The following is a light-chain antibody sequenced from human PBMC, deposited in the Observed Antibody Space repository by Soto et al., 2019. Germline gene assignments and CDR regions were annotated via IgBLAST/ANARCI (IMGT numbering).Light chain of an antibody. CDR3: CSFAGSYSYV. Sequence: ALTQPRSVSGSPGQSVTISCTGTSSDVGRYDYVSWYQQYPGEAPKLIIYDVTERPSGVPDRFSGSKSGNTASLTISGLRAEDEAAYSCCSFAGSYSYVFGSGTKVTVL. J-gene: IGLJ1*01. CDR2: DVT. CDR1: SSDVGRYDY. V-gene: IGLV2-11*01.